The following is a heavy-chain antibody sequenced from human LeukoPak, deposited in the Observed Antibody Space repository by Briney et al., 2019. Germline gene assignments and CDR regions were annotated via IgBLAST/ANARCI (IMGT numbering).Heavy chain of an antibody. D-gene: IGHD6-13*01. Sequence: SETLSLTCTVSGGSVTSGNYYWNWIRQPPGKGLEWIGYIYYSGSTNYNPSLKSRVTISVDTSKNQFSLKLRSGTAADTAVYYCARVSAAAGVDCWGQGTLVTVSS. CDR3: ARVSAAAGVDC. CDR1: GGSVTSGNYY. CDR2: IYYSGST. V-gene: IGHV4-61*01. J-gene: IGHJ4*02.